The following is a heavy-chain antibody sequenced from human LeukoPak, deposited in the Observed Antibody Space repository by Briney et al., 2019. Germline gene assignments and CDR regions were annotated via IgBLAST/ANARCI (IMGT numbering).Heavy chain of an antibody. D-gene: IGHD3-10*01. J-gene: IGHJ5*01. CDR1: GGSITSHF. CDR2: IHYSGST. Sequence: SETLSLTCSVSGGSITSHFWSWIRQRPGKALEWIGYIHYSGSTNYNPSLKSRVTISPDTSKNQLFLKLNSVTAADTAVYYCARLVWLGESPGSWFDSWGQGTLVTVSS. V-gene: IGHV4-59*11. CDR3: ARLVWLGESPGSWFDS.